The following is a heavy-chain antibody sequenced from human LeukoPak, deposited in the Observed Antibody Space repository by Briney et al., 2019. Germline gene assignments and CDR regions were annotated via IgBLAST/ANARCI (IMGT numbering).Heavy chain of an antibody. CDR2: IHARGHET. D-gene: IGHD1-26*01. CDR1: GFIFSNYA. Sequence: GGSLRLSRAASGFIFSNYAVSWVRQAPGKGLEWVSAIHARGHETYYTDFVKGRFTISRDNSKNTLYLEMGSLRADDTAVYYCAKEMGHALPFDCWGQGSLVTVSS. CDR3: AKEMGHALPFDC. J-gene: IGHJ4*02. V-gene: IGHV3-23*01.